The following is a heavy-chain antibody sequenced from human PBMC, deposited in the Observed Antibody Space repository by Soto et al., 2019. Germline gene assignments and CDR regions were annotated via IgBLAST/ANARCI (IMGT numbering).Heavy chain of an antibody. CDR3: ARGRGAAADYFAF. V-gene: IGHV3-11*05. J-gene: IGHJ4*02. Sequence: QVQLVESGGGLVKPGGSLRLSCAVSGFTFSDYYMTWIRQAPGTGLEWVSYISSSTSHTNYADSVKGLFTISRDNAKNSLFLQMNSLRAEDTAVYYCARGRGAAADYFAFWGQGTLVTVSS. CDR1: GFTFSDYY. CDR2: ISSSTSHT. D-gene: IGHD6-13*01.